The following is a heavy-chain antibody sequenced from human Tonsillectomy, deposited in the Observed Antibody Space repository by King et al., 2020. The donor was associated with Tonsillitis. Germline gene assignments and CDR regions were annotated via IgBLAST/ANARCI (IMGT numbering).Heavy chain of an antibody. Sequence: QLVQSGAEVKKPGSSVRVSCKVSGGTFSSYGISWVRQAPGQGLEWMGGIIPIFGTPNYAQKFQGRVTITADESTRTAYMELSSLRSEDTAVYYCARSRRGYYNWFDSWGQGTLVTVSS. CDR1: GGTFSSYG. CDR3: ARSRRGYYNWFDS. V-gene: IGHV1-69*01. CDR2: IIPIFGTP. J-gene: IGHJ5*01. D-gene: IGHD3-22*01.